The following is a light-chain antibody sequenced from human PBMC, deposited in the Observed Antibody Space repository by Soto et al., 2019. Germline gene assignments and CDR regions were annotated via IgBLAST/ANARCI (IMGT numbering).Light chain of an antibody. CDR2: GAS. J-gene: IGKJ2*01. CDR1: QSVSSSY. Sequence: EIVLTQSPGTLSLSPGERATLSCRASQSVSSSYLAWYHQKPGQAPRLLIYGASSRATGIPDRFSGSGSGTDFPLTISRLEPEDFAVYYCQQYGSSPGYTFGQGTKLEIK. V-gene: IGKV3-20*01. CDR3: QQYGSSPGYT.